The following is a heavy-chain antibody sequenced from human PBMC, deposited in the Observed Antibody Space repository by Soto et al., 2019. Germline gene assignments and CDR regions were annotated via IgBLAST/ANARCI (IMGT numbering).Heavy chain of an antibody. D-gene: IGHD6-13*01. CDR2: IYYSGST. Sequence: SETLSLTCTVSGGSISSYYWSWIRQPPGKGLEWIGYIYYSGSTNYNPSLKSRVTISVDTSKNQFSLKLSSVTAADTAVYYCARFYSSSWYDAFDIWGQGTMVTVSS. CDR1: GGSISSYY. J-gene: IGHJ3*02. V-gene: IGHV4-59*08. CDR3: ARFYSSSWYDAFDI.